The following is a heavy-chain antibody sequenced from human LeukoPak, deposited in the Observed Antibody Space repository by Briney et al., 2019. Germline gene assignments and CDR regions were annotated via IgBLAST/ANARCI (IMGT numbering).Heavy chain of an antibody. CDR3: VSFYETY. Sequence: GGSLRLSCAASGNYWMHWVRQAPGKGLVWVSHINGDGSWTSFADSVKGRFTISKDNAKNTVYLQMNNLRAEDTAVYYCVSFYETYWGRGTLVTVSS. CDR1: GNYW. D-gene: IGHD2-2*01. J-gene: IGHJ4*02. V-gene: IGHV3-74*01. CDR2: INGDGSWT.